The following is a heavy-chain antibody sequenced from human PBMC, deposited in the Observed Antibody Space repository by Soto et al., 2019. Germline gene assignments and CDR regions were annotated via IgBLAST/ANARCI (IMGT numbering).Heavy chain of an antibody. CDR3: ARDPPYYYGSGSGAFDI. CDR2: IYYSGST. J-gene: IGHJ3*02. D-gene: IGHD3-10*01. Sequence: QVQLQESGPGLVKPSETLSLTCTVSGGSISSYYWSWIRQPPGKGLEWIGYIYYSGSTNYNPSIKSRVTISVDTSKNQFSLKLSSVTAADTAVYYCARDPPYYYGSGSGAFDIWGQGTTVTVSS. CDR1: GGSISSYY. V-gene: IGHV4-59*01.